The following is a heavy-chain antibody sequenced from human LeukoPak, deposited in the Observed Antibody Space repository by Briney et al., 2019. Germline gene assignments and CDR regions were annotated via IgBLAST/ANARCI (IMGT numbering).Heavy chain of an antibody. D-gene: IGHD3-22*01. CDR2: INWNGGST. Sequence: GGSLRLSCAASGIAFDDYGMSWVRQAPGKGLEWVSGINWNGGSTGYADSVKGRFTASRDNAKNSLYLQMNSLRAEDTALYYCARGGDSSGSYFDYWGQGTLVTVSS. CDR3: ARGGDSSGSYFDY. V-gene: IGHV3-20*04. J-gene: IGHJ4*02. CDR1: GIAFDDYG.